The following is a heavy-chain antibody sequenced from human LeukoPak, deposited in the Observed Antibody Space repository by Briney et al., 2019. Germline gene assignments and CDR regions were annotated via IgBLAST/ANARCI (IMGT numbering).Heavy chain of an antibody. CDR1: GFTFSSYE. J-gene: IGHJ4*02. Sequence: GGSLRLSCAASGFTFSSYEINWVRQAPGKGLEWVSYISSSGNTKYYADSVKGRFTISRDNAKNSLYLQMNSLRAEDTAVYYCARGKGGSSPFDHWGQGTLVTVSS. D-gene: IGHD1-26*01. CDR3: ARGKGGSSPFDH. CDR2: ISSSGNTK. V-gene: IGHV3-48*03.